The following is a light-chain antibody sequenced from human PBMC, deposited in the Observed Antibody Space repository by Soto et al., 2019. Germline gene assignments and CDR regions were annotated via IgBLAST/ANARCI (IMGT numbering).Light chain of an antibody. J-gene: IGLJ2*01. CDR1: SSNIGAGYD. CDR2: GNS. Sequence: QAVVTQPPSVSGAPGQRVTISCTGSSSNIGAGYDVHWYPQLPGTAPKLLIYGNSNRPSGVPDRFSCSKSGTSASLAITGLQAEDEADYYCQSYDSSLSGVVFGGGTKRTVL. CDR3: QSYDSSLSGVV. V-gene: IGLV1-40*01.